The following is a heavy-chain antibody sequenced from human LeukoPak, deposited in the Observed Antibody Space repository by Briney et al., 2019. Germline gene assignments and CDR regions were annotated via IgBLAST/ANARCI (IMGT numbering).Heavy chain of an antibody. D-gene: IGHD2-2*01. CDR2: INHSGST. Sequence: SETLSLTCAVYGGSFSGYCWSWIRQPPGKGLEWIGEINHSGSTNYNPSLKSRVTISVDTSKNQFSLKLSSVTAADTAVYYCASRYCSSTSCYRYYYGMDVWGQGTTVTVSS. J-gene: IGHJ6*02. CDR3: ASRYCSSTSCYRYYYGMDV. V-gene: IGHV4-34*01. CDR1: GGSFSGYC.